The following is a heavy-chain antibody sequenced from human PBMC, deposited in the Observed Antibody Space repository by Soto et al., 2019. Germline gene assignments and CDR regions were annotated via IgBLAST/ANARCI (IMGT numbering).Heavy chain of an antibody. CDR2: IDNDGIST. J-gene: IGHJ4*02. D-gene: IGHD6-13*01. CDR3: VRDDFGLVIDY. V-gene: IGHV3-74*01. CDR1: GFTFSTYW. Sequence: EVQLVESGGGLVQPGGSLRLSCAASGFTFSTYWMHWVRQVPGKGLVWVSHIDNDGISTTYADSVKGRFTISRDNAKNTLYLQMNSLRAEDTAVYYCVRDDFGLVIDYWGLGTLVTVSS.